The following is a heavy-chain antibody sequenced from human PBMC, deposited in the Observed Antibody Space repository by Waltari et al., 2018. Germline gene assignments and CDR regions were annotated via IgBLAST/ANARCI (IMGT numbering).Heavy chain of an antibody. CDR2: INAGNGNT. CDR1: GYTFTSYA. CDR3: ARDGTLSGSPYY. D-gene: IGHD3-10*01. Sequence: QVQLVQSGAEVKKPGASVKVSCKASGYTFTSYAMHWVRQAPGQRLEWMGWINAGNGNTKYSQKFQGRVTITRDTSASTAYMELSSLRSEDTAVYYCARDGTLSGSPYYWGQGTLVTVSS. J-gene: IGHJ4*02. V-gene: IGHV1-3*01.